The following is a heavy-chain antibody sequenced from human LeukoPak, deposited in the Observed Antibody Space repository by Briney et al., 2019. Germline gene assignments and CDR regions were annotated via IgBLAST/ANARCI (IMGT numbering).Heavy chain of an antibody. CDR1: GFTFNYYA. J-gene: IGHJ3*02. D-gene: IGHD3-9*01. CDR2: ISYDGSNE. V-gene: IGHV3-30-3*01. CDR3: ARSISFDDAFDI. Sequence: GGSLRLSCVVSGFTFNYYAMYWVRQAPGKGLEWVAVISYDGSNEFHAHSVKGRFTISRDNSKNTLYLQMNSLRPEDTAVYYCARSISFDDAFDIWGQGTMVTVSS.